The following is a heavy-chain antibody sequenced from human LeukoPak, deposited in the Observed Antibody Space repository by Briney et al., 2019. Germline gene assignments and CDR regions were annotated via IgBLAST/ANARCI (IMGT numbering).Heavy chain of an antibody. D-gene: IGHD6-13*01. CDR3: ARHRIVAAVGAFDY. CDR2: IHYSGST. Sequence: PSETLSLTCTVSGGSISSYYWSWIRQPPGTGLEWIGFIHYSGSTNYNPSLKSRVTMSIDTSRNQFSLKLSSVTAADTAVYYCARHRIVAAVGAFDYWGQGTLVTVSS. V-gene: IGHV4-59*08. J-gene: IGHJ4*02. CDR1: GGSISSYY.